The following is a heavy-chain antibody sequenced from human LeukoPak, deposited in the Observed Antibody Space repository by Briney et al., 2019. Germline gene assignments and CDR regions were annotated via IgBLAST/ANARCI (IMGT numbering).Heavy chain of an antibody. V-gene: IGHV5-51*01. Sequence: GDSLKISCKGSGYKFTTYWIGWVRQMPGKGLEWMGIINPGDSDTRYNPSFQGQVTISADKSISIAYLQWSSLKASDTAMYYCARVEIAAAGTDYYYYGVDVWGQGTTVTVSS. J-gene: IGHJ6*02. D-gene: IGHD6-13*01. CDR2: INPGDSDT. CDR1: GYKFTTYW. CDR3: ARVEIAAAGTDYYYYGVDV.